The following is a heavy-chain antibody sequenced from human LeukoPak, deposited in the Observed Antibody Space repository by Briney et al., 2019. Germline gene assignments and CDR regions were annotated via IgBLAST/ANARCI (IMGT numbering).Heavy chain of an antibody. J-gene: IGHJ5*02. CDR1: GFTFIDYA. CDR3: AKDRSIT. CDR2: ISGSGGST. V-gene: IGHV3-23*01. Sequence: GGSLRLSCAASGFTFIDYAIHWVRQAPGKGLEWVSAISGSGGSTYYADSVKGRFTISRDNSTNTLYLQMNSLRAEDTAVYYCAKDRSITWGQGTLVTVSS. D-gene: IGHD6-6*01.